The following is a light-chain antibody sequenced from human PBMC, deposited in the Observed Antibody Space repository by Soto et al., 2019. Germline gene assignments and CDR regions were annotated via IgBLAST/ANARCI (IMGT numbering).Light chain of an antibody. CDR1: SSNIGAGYD. J-gene: IGLJ1*01. CDR3: QSYDSSLRI. V-gene: IGLV1-40*01. Sequence: QSVLTQPPSVSGAPGQRVTISCTGNSSNIGAGYDVHWYQLLPGTAPKVLIYVNDNRPSGVPDRFSGSKSGTSASLAITGLQAEDEADYYCQSYDSSLRIFGTGTQLTVL. CDR2: VND.